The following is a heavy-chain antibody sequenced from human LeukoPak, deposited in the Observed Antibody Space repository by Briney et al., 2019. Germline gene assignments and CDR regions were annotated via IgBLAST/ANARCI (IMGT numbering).Heavy chain of an antibody. CDR1: GFTFSSYG. Sequence: GRSLRLSCAASGFTFSSYGMHWVRQAPGKGLEWVAVISCDGSNKYYADSVKGRFTISRDNSKNTLYLQMNSLRAEDTAVYYCAKDLQGGRAFDYWGQGTLVTVSS. CDR2: ISCDGSNK. D-gene: IGHD3-16*01. V-gene: IGHV3-30*18. CDR3: AKDLQGGRAFDY. J-gene: IGHJ4*02.